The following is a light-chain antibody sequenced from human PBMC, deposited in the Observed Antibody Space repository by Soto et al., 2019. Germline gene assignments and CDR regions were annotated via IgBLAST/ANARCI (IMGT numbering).Light chain of an antibody. V-gene: IGLV2-23*02. Sequence: QSALTQPASVSGSPGQSITISCTGTSNDVGTYNRVSWYQQYPGKAPTLMIYEVNKRPSGVSNRFSGSKSGNTASLTIPGLQAEDEADYYCCSSVGSPIWVFGGGTKLTVL. CDR1: SNDVGTYNR. CDR3: CSSVGSPIWV. J-gene: IGLJ3*02. CDR2: EVN.